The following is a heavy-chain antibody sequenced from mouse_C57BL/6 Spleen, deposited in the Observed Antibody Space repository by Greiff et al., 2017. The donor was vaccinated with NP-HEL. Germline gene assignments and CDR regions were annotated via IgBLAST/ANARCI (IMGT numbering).Heavy chain of an antibody. CDR1: GFNIKNTY. Sequence: EVQLQQSVAELVRPGASVKLSCTASGFNIKNTYMHWVQQRPEQGLEWIGRIDPANGNTKYAPKFPGKATITADTSSNTAYLQLSSLTSEDTAIYYCARDYYGSSYGYFDYWGQGTTLTVSS. D-gene: IGHD1-1*01. V-gene: IGHV14-3*01. CDR2: IDPANGNT. CDR3: ARDYYGSSYGYFDY. J-gene: IGHJ2*01.